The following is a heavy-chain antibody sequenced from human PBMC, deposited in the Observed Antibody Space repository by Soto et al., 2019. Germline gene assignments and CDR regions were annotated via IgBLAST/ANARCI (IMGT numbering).Heavy chain of an antibody. Sequence: TCAVFGGPFSGHTWCWMGQPPGKGLEWIGEINHSGSTNYNPSLKSRVTISVGTSKNQFSLKLSSVTAADTAVYYCARDEYSYGRYYYYGMDVWGQGTTVS. V-gene: IGHV4-34*01. D-gene: IGHD5-18*01. J-gene: IGHJ6*02. CDR3: ARDEYSYGRYYYYGMDV. CDR2: INHSGST. CDR1: GGPFSGHT.